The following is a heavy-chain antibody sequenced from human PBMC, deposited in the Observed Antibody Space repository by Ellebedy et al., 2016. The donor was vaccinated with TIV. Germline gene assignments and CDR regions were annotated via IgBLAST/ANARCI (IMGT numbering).Heavy chain of an antibody. V-gene: IGHV3-7*03. CDR1: GFTFSTYW. D-gene: IGHD1-1*01. CDR3: ARGLRWNDF. CDR2: INQDGSEK. Sequence: GESLKISCAASGFTFSTYWMSWVRQAPGKGLEWVASINQDGSEKYYVDSVKGRFTISRDNAKNSLFLQMNSLGAEDTAVYYCARGLRWNDFWGQGTLVTVSS. J-gene: IGHJ4*02.